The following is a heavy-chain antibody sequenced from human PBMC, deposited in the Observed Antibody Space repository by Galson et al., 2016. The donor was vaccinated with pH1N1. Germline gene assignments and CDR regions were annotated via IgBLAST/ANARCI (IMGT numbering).Heavy chain of an antibody. CDR3: ARDPRLYPPYSHFDF. CDR1: GVIFSNYA. J-gene: IGHJ4*02. CDR2: VVPLFGTT. V-gene: IGHV1-69*13. Sequence: SVKVSCKVSGVIFSNYAINWVRQAPGQGLEWMGRVVPLFGTTNYAQRFQGRVTITADESTTTSYMELSSLRSEDTAVYFCARDPRLYPPYSHFDFWGQGALVTVSS. D-gene: IGHD3-3*01.